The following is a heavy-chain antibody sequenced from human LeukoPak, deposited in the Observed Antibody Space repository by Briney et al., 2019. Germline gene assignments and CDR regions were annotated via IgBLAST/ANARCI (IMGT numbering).Heavy chain of an antibody. CDR1: EFTVSSNY. V-gene: IGHV3-53*04. CDR2: IYSGGST. D-gene: IGHD3-10*01. CDR3: ARVRGDYYFDY. J-gene: IGHJ4*02. Sequence: TGGSLRLSCAASEFTVSSNYMSWVRQAPGKGLEWVSVIYSGGSTFYADSVKGRFTISRHSSKNTMYLQMNSLRAEDTAVYYCARVRGDYYFDYWGQGTLVTVSS.